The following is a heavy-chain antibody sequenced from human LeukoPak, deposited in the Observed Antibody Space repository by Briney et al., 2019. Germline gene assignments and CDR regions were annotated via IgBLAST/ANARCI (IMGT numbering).Heavy chain of an antibody. Sequence: ARSLRLSCAASGFTFDDYAMHWVRQAPGKGLEWVSGISWNSGSIGYADSVKGRFTISRDNAKNSLYLQMNSLRAEDTALYYCAKDEGSMIVRPFDYWGQGTLVTVSS. CDR1: GFTFDDYA. CDR3: AKDEGSMIVRPFDY. V-gene: IGHV3-9*01. D-gene: IGHD3-22*01. CDR2: ISWNSGSI. J-gene: IGHJ4*02.